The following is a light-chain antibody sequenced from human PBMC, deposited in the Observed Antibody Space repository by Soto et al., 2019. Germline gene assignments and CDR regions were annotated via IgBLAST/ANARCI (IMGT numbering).Light chain of an antibody. CDR1: QSISDY. CDR3: QQTYSSPQT. J-gene: IGKJ1*01. CDR2: AAS. V-gene: IGKV1-39*01. Sequence: DIQMTQSPSSLSASVGDRVTITCRASQSISDYLNWYQQIPGKAPKLLIYAASTLHTGVPSRFIGSRSGTDFTLTISSLQPEDFATYYCQQTYSSPQTFGQGTKVEFK.